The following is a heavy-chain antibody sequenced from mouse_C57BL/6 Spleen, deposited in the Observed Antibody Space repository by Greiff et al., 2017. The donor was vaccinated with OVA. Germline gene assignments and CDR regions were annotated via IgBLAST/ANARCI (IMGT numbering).Heavy chain of an antibody. D-gene: IGHD2-13*01. V-gene: IGHV1-15*01. Sequence: QVQLQQSGAELVRPGASVTLSCKASGYTFTDYEMHWVKQTPVHGLEWIGAIDPETGGTAYNQKFKGKAILTADKSSSTAYMELRSLTSEDSAVYYCTRDGDYLFADWGQGTLVTVSA. CDR1: GYTFTDYE. J-gene: IGHJ3*01. CDR3: TRDGDYLFAD. CDR2: IDPETGGT.